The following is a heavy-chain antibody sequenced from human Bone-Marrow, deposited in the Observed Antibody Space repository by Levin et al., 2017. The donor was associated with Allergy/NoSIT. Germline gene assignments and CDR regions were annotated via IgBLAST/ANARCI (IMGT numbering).Heavy chain of an antibody. CDR1: GFIFSDYY. V-gene: IGHV3-11*05. D-gene: IGHD2-2*01. Sequence: GESLKISCAASGFIFSDYYMSWIRQAPGKGLEWVSIISSSSSHTNYADSVKGRFTVSRDNAKNSLYLQVNSLRAEDTAVYYCARENVDPRYCTVTSCPNEYDSGTDGWGQGTTVTVSS. J-gene: IGHJ6*02. CDR2: ISSSSSHT. CDR3: ARENVDPRYCTVTSCPNEYDSGTDG.